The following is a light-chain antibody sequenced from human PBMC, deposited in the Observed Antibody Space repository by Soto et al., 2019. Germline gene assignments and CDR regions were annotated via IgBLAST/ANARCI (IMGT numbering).Light chain of an antibody. V-gene: IGKV3-20*01. Sequence: EIVLTQSPATLSLSPGERVSLSCGASQWFSGKNLAWYQQKPGQPPRLLIYSSSVRASGVPDRFRGSGSGTDFTLTITRLEPEDFAVYYCRQYGTRITFGQGTRLETK. CDR1: QWFSGKN. CDR3: RQYGTRIT. J-gene: IGKJ5*01. CDR2: SSS.